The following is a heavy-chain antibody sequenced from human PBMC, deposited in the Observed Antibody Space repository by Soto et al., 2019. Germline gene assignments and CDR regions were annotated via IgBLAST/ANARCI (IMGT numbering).Heavy chain of an antibody. CDR3: AKGGITGTPNYFDY. CDR1: GFTFKSYW. CDR2: INSDGSAT. V-gene: IGHV3-74*01. J-gene: IGHJ4*02. Sequence: GGSLRLSCAPSGFTFKSYWMHWVRQAPGKGLVWVSGINSDGSATIYADSVKGRFTISRDNAKNTLYLQLSSLRAEDTVVYYCAKGGITGTPNYFDYWGQGTLVTVSS. D-gene: IGHD1-20*01.